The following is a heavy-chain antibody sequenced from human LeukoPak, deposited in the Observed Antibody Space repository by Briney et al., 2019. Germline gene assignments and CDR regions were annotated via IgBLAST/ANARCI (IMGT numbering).Heavy chain of an antibody. CDR2: VSYTGSTNHTGST. Sequence: KPSETLSLTCTVSGGSVSAFYWSWIRQPPGKGLQWIGYVSYTGSTNHTGSTNYNPSLTSRVNISVDTSNNPFSLKLSSLTAADTAVYFCARNRVATIYGKFDYWAREPWSPSPQ. D-gene: IGHD5-12*01. J-gene: IGHJ4*02. V-gene: IGHV4-59*02. CDR1: GGSVSAFY. CDR3: ARNRVATIYGKFDY.